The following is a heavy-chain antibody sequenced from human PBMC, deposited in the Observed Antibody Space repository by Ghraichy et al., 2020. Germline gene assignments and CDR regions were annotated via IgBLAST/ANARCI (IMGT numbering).Heavy chain of an antibody. CDR3: ARSGTGPPGRTTPDVAFDI. CDR1: GYTFTGYS. CDR2: INPNSGGT. J-gene: IGHJ3*02. D-gene: IGHD1-1*01. V-gene: IGHV1-2*06. Sequence: ASVKVSCKASGYTFTGYSMHWVRQAPGQGLEWMGRINPNSGGTNYAQKFQGRVTMTRDTSISTAYMELSRLRSDDTAVYYCARSGTGPPGRTTPDVAFDIWGQGTMVTVSS.